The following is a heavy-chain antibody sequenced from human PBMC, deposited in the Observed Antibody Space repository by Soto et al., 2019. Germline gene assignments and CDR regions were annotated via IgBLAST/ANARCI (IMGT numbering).Heavy chain of an antibody. V-gene: IGHV4-59*08. Sequence: PSETLSLTCTVSGGSISSYYWSWIRQPPGKGLEWIGYIYYSGSSNSNPSLKSRVTISVDTSKIQFSLRLSSVTAADTAVYYCARHSSGWEFDYWGQGTLVTVSS. D-gene: IGHD6-19*01. CDR3: ARHSSGWEFDY. CDR2: IYYSGSS. CDR1: GGSISSYY. J-gene: IGHJ4*02.